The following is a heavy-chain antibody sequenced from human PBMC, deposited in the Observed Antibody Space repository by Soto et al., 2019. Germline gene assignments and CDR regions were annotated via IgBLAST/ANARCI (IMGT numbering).Heavy chain of an antibody. Sequence: GGSLRLSCAVSGFTVSSNYMSWVRQATGRGLEWVSVIYSSGNTHYADSVKGRFTISRDNSKNTLYLQMSSLRAEDTAVYYCRSRTSDFIDYWGQGTLVTVSS. CDR3: RSRTSDFIDY. D-gene: IGHD2-2*01. CDR2: IYSSGNT. V-gene: IGHV3-53*01. J-gene: IGHJ4*02. CDR1: GFTVSSNY.